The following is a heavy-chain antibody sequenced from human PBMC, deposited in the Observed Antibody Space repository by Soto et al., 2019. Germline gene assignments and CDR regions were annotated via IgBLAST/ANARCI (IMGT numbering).Heavy chain of an antibody. CDR2: ISDYNGNT. J-gene: IGHJ6*02. V-gene: IGHV1-18*01. CDR3: XXX. CDR1: GYSFTTYG. Sequence: QVQLVQSGAEVKKPGASVKVSCKASGYSFTTYGISWVRQAPGQGLEWMGWISDYNGNTNYEKKFQGRVTMTTDTSTRTXXXXXXXXXXXXXXXXXXXXXXGQGTTVTVS.